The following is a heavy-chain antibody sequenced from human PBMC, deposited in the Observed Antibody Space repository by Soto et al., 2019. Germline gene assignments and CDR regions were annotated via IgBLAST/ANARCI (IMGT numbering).Heavy chain of an antibody. CDR1: GYRFIAYY. CDR2: INPNTGDT. J-gene: IGHJ4*02. V-gene: IGHV1-2*02. CDR3: ARDRPFDY. Sequence: SVKVSCKASGYRFIAYYMYWVRQAPGQGLEWMGWINPNTGDTNYAQKFQGRVTVTRDTSISTAYMELSSLTSDDTAVYYCARDRPFDYWGQGTLVTVSS.